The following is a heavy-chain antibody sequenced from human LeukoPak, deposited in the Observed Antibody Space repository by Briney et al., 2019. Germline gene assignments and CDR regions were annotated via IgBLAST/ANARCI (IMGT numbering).Heavy chain of an antibody. CDR1: GGTFSSYA. Sequence: SSVKVSCKASGGTFSSYAISWVRQAPGQGLEWMGRIIPIFGTANYAQKFQGRVTITTDESTSTAYMELSSLRSEDTAVYYCARDIQDPRDYYDSSGYTLDHWGQGTLVTVSS. CDR2: IIPIFGTA. D-gene: IGHD3-22*01. CDR3: ARDIQDPRDYYDSSGYTLDH. V-gene: IGHV1-69*05. J-gene: IGHJ4*02.